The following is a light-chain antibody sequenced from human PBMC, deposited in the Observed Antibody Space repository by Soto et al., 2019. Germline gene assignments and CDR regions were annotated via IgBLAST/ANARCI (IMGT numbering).Light chain of an antibody. V-gene: IGKV1-39*01. CDR2: GAS. CDR1: QIISNY. J-gene: IGKJ5*01. Sequence: DIQMTQYPSSLSASIGDRVTITCRASQIISNYLNWYQQKPGKAPKLLIYGASSLQSGVPSRFSGSGSGTDFTLTISSLQPEDFASYYCQQSYSTWTFGQGTRLEI. CDR3: QQSYSTWT.